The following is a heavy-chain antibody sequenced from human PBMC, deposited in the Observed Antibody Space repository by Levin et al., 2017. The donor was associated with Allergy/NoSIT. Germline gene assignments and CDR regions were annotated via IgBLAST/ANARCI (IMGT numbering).Heavy chain of an antibody. D-gene: IGHD4-17*01. CDR3: ARGTGGGYGDYYYYGMDV. CDR1: GFTFSSYS. CDR2: ISSSSSYI. J-gene: IGHJ6*02. V-gene: IGHV3-21*01. Sequence: PGGSLRLSCAASGFTFSSYSMNWVRQAPGKGLEWVSSISSSSSYIYYADSVKGRFTISRDNAKNSLYLQMNSLRAEDTAVYYCARGTGGGYGDYYYYGMDVWGQGTTVTVSS.